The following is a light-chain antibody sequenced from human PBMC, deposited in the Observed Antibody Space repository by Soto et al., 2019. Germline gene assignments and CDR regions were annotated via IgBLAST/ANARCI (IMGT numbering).Light chain of an antibody. V-gene: IGKV1-39*01. Sequence: IRLTQSPSSLSASVGDRVTIVCRASESISDYLNWYQLKSGEAPKVLIYSASTLRGGVPSRFSGTGSGTEFTLTISSLQPEDVATYYCQQTFSHLLSFGGGTTVEIK. CDR2: SAS. J-gene: IGKJ4*01. CDR3: QQTFSHLLS. CDR1: ESISDY.